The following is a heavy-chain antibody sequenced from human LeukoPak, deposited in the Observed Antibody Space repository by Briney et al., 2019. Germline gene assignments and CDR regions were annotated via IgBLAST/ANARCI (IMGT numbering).Heavy chain of an antibody. V-gene: IGHV3-21*01. CDR2: ISSSSSYI. CDR3: ASDYDFWSGYSYAYYFDY. CDR1: GFTFSSYS. J-gene: IGHJ4*02. Sequence: PGGSLRLSCAASGFTFSSYSMNWVRQAPGKGLEWVSSISSSSSYIYYADSVKGRFTISRDNAKNSLYLQMNSLRAVDTAVYYCASDYDFWSGYSYAYYFDYWGQGTLVTVSS. D-gene: IGHD3-3*01.